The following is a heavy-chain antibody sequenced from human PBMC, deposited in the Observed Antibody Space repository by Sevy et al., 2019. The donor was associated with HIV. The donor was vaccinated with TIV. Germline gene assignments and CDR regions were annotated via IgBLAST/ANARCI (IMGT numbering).Heavy chain of an antibody. CDR2: INHGGKI. V-gene: IGHV4-34*01. D-gene: IGHD1-26*01. J-gene: IGHJ6*03. CDR1: GASFTDYY. CDR3: ARGRPGTYYYYFYMDV. Sequence: SETLSLTYAVYGASFTDYYWTWIRQFPGKGLEWIGEINHGGKINYNPSLKSRVTISVDRSKNQFSLRLSSVTAADTAVYYCARGRPGTYYYYFYMDVWGKGTTVTVS.